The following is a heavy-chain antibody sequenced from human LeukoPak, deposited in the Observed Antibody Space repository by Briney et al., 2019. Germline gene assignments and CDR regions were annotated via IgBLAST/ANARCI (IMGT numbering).Heavy chain of an antibody. CDR1: GDSISSSSFY. V-gene: IGHV4-39*01. CDR2: LFYSGST. Sequence: SETLSLTCTVSGDSISSSSFYWGWIRQPPGKGLEWIGSLFYSGSTYYNPSLKSRVTISVDTSKNQFSLKLSSVTAADTAVYYCARLLPHYYDSSGLLGGAFDIWGQGTMVTVSS. J-gene: IGHJ3*02. CDR3: ARLLPHYYDSSGLLGGAFDI. D-gene: IGHD3-22*01.